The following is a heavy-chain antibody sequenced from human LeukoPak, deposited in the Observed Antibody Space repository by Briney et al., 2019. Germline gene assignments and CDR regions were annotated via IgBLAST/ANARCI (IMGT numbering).Heavy chain of an antibody. D-gene: IGHD3-22*01. J-gene: IGHJ3*02. CDR3: ARDGAYYYDSSGYYPYDAFDI. CDR2: IYTSGST. V-gene: IGHV4-59*10. Sequence: SETLSLTCAVYGDSFSGYYWSWIRQPPGKGLEWIGRIYTSGSTNYNPSLKSRVTMSVDTSKNQFSLKLSSVTAADTAVYYCARDGAYYYDSSGYYPYDAFDIWGQGTMVTVPS. CDR1: GDSFSGYY.